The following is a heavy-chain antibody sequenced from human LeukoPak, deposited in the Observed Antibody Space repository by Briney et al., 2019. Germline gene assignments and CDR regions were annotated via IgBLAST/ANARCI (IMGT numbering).Heavy chain of an antibody. D-gene: IGHD3-16*01. CDR1: GHTFRDYY. CDR2: INLNTGGT. J-gene: IGHJ2*01. V-gene: IGHV1-2*02. Sequence: VASVKVSCKASGHTFRDYYIHWVRQAPGQGPEWMGWINLNTGGTNYAQKFDGRFSMTRDTSINTAFMELSGLTFDDTAVYYCGSVRGILSYSDLWGRGTLVSVSS. CDR3: GSVRGILSYSDL.